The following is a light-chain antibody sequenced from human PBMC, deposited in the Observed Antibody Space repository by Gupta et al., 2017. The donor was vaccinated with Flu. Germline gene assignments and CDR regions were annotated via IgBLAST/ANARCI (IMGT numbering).Light chain of an antibody. CDR3: HHYCTSWT. CDR1: QNVSSTF. V-gene: IGKV3-20*01. CDR2: GAS. Sequence: PGTLSLSPGERATLSCSASQNVSSTFFQWYQQTPDQAPRLIMYGASSSAPGSAGRFSCGGCLTDFTLTISRQEYAFFAVYYCHHYCTSWTFGPGTKVEIK. J-gene: IGKJ1*01.